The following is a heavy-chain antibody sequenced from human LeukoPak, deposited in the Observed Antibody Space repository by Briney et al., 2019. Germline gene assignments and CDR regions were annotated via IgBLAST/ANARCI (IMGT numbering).Heavy chain of an antibody. CDR1: GYTFTSYD. J-gene: IGHJ6*02. V-gene: IGHV1-8*01. D-gene: IGHD3-3*01. CDR2: MNPNSGNT. Sequence: ASVKVSCKASGYTFTSYDINRVRQATGQGLEWMGWMNPNSGNTGYAQKFQGRVTMTRNTSISTAYMELSSLRSEDTAVYYCARVPMGSYYDFWSGYSKGYYYYGMDVWGQGTTVTVSS. CDR3: ARVPMGSYYDFWSGYSKGYYYYGMDV.